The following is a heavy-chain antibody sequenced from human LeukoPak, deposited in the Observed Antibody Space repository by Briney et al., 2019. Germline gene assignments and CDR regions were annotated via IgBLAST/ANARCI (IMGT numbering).Heavy chain of an antibody. D-gene: IGHD2-15*01. CDR2: ISAYNGNT. Sequence: ASVKVSCKASGYTFTSYGISWVRQAPGQGLEWMGWISAYNGNTNYAQKFQGRVTMTRDTSISTAYMELSRLRSDDTAVYYCARDYCSGGSCYSGEFVFWGQGTLVTVSS. CDR1: GYTFTSYG. V-gene: IGHV1-18*01. CDR3: ARDYCSGGSCYSGEFVF. J-gene: IGHJ4*02.